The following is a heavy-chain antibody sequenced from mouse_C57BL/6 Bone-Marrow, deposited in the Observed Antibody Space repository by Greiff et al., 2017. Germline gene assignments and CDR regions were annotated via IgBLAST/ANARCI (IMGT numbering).Heavy chain of an antibody. CDR1: GYTFTDYY. D-gene: IGHD2-4*01. CDR2: IYPGSGNT. V-gene: IGHV1-76*01. J-gene: IGHJ3*01. CDR3: EREKAGDYDGFDY. Sequence: VQLQESGAELVRPGASVKLSCKASGYTFTDYYINWVQQRPGQGLEWIARIYPGSGNTYYNEKFKGKATLTAEKSSSTAYMQLSSLTSADSAVYFCEREKAGDYDGFDYWGRGTLVTVSA.